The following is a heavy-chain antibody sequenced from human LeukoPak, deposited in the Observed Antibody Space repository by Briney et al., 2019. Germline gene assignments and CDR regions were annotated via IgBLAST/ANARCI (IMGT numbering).Heavy chain of an antibody. CDR2: IYYSGST. D-gene: IGHD3-10*01. CDR1: GGSFSGYY. Sequence: SETLSLTCAVYGGSFSGYYWSWIRQPPGKGLEWIGSIYYSGSTYYNPSLKSRVTISVDTSKNQFSLKLSSVTAADTAVYYCATSPTSMVRGVLWFDPWGQGTLVTVSS. CDR3: ATSPTSMVRGVLWFDP. J-gene: IGHJ5*02. V-gene: IGHV4-34*01.